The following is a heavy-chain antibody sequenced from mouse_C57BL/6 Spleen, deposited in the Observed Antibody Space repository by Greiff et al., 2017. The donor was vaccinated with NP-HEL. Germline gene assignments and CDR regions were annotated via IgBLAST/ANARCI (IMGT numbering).Heavy chain of an antibody. CDR3: AEHGVTPGYFDV. CDR2: IWGGGST. J-gene: IGHJ1*03. D-gene: IGHD2-12*01. CDR1: GFSLTSYG. V-gene: IGHV2-9*01. Sequence: VQLQESGPGLVAPSQSLSITCTVSGFSLTSYGVDWVRQPPGKGLEWLGVIWGGGSTNYNSAIMTRLTICNVNTKTHAFLKMNSLLTDDTAVYYCAEHGVTPGYFDVWGTGTTVTVSA.